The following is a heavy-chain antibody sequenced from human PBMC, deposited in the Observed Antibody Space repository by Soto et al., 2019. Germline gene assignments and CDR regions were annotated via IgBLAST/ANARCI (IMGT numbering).Heavy chain of an antibody. CDR2: IYNGDAT. V-gene: IGHV3-66*01. J-gene: IGHJ4*02. CDR1: GFTVSDNY. Sequence: GGSLRLSCAASGFTVSDNYMSWVRQAPGKGLEWVSVIYNGDATYYADSVKGRFTISRDNSKNTLYLQMSSLRAEDTAVYYCARDRPGYSYGLDYWGQGT. CDR3: ARDRPGYSYGLDY. D-gene: IGHD5-18*01.